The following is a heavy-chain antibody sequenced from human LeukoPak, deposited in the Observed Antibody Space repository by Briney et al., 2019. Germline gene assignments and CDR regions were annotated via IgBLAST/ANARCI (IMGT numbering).Heavy chain of an antibody. CDR2: ISSSSSYI. Sequence: GGSLTLSCTASGFTFSSYSMNWVRQAPGKGLEWVSSISSSSSYIYYADSVEGRFTISRDNAKNSLYLQMNSLRAEDTAVYYCARDYYDFWSGDYYYMDVWGKGTTVTVSS. D-gene: IGHD3-3*01. J-gene: IGHJ6*03. CDR1: GFTFSSYS. V-gene: IGHV3-21*01. CDR3: ARDYYDFWSGDYYYMDV.